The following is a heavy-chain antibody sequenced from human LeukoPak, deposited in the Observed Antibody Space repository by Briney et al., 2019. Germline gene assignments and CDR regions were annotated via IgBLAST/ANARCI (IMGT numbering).Heavy chain of an antibody. J-gene: IGHJ6*02. Sequence: PGGSLRLSCAASGVTFSSYAMHWVRQAPGKGLEWVAVISYDGSNKYYADSVKGRFTISRDNSKNTLYLQMNSLRAEDTAVYYCARDVALPSYYYGMDVWGQGTTVTVSS. CDR1: GVTFSSYA. V-gene: IGHV3-30-3*01. D-gene: IGHD5-12*01. CDR3: ARDVALPSYYYGMDV. CDR2: ISYDGSNK.